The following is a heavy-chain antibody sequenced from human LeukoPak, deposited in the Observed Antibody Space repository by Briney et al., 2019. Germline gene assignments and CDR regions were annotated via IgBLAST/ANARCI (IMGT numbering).Heavy chain of an antibody. J-gene: IGHJ4*02. D-gene: IGHD6-19*01. V-gene: IGHV4-4*02. CDR3: ARDVGSSGWYLY. Sequence: SETLSLTCAVSGGSISSSNWWSWVRQPPGKGLEWIGEIYHSGSTNYNPSLKSRVTISVDMSKNQFSLKLNSVTAADTAVYYGARDVGSSGWYLYWGQGTLVTVSS. CDR2: IYHSGST. CDR1: GGSISSSNW.